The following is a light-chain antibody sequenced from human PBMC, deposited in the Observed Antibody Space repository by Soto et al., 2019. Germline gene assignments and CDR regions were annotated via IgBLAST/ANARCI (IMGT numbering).Light chain of an antibody. CDR2: AAS. Sequence: AIRMTQSPSSLSASTGDRVTITCRASQGISSYLAWYQQKPGKAPKLLIYAASTLQSGVPSRFSGSGSGTEFTLTIGSLQPDDFATYYCQQHNGYSERMFGQGTKVDIK. CDR1: QGISSY. V-gene: IGKV1-8*01. J-gene: IGKJ1*01. CDR3: QQHNGYSERM.